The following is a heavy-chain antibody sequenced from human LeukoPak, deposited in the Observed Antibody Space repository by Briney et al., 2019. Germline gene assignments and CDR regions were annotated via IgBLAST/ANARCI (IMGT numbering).Heavy chain of an antibody. CDR3: TTDLGYSSSDFDY. CDR2: IKSKTDGGTT. CDR1: GFTFSNAW. D-gene: IGHD6-13*01. J-gene: IGHJ4*02. V-gene: IGHV3-15*07. Sequence: GGSLRLSCEASGFTFSNAWMNWVRQAPGKGLEWVGRIKSKTDGGTTDYAAPVKGRFTISRDDSKNTLYLQMNSLKTEDTAIYYCTTDLGYSSSDFDYWGQGTLVPSPQ.